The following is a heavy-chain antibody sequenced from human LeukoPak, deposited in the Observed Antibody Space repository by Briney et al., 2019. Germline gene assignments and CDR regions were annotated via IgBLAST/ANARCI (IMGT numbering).Heavy chain of an antibody. V-gene: IGHV4-59*12. CDR3: ARTPYTESYYYFDY. J-gene: IGHJ4*02. CDR2: IYYSGST. D-gene: IGHD1-26*01. Sequence: MTSETLSLTCTVSGGSISSYYWSWIRQPPGKGLEWIGYIYYSGSTNYNPSLKSRVTISVDTSKNQFSMKMSSVTAADTAEYYCARTPYTESYYYFDYWGQGTLVTVSS. CDR1: GGSISSYY.